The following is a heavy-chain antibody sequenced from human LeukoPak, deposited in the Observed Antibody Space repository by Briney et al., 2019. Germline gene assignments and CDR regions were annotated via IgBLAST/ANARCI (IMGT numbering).Heavy chain of an antibody. J-gene: IGHJ4*02. CDR3: ARSVDFDWLFNFDY. D-gene: IGHD3-9*01. Sequence: GASVKVSCKASGYTFTGYYMHWVRQAPGQGLEWMGWINPNSGGTNYAQKFQGRVTMTRDTSINTAYMELSRLRSDDTAVYYCARSVDFDWLFNFDYWGQGTLVTVSS. V-gene: IGHV1-2*02. CDR2: INPNSGGT. CDR1: GYTFTGYY.